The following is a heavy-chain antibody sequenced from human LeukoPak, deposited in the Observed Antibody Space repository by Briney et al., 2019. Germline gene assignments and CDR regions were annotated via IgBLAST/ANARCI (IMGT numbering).Heavy chain of an antibody. D-gene: IGHD3-3*01. CDR1: GGSISSGSYY. CDR2: IYTSGST. CDR3: AADFWRDYYYMDV. Sequence: SQTLSLTCTVSGGSISSGSYYWSWIRQPAGKGLEWIGRIYTSGSTNYNPSLKSRVTISVDTSKNQFSLKLSSVTAADTAVYYCAADFWRDYYYMDVWGKGTTVTVSS. V-gene: IGHV4-61*02. J-gene: IGHJ6*03.